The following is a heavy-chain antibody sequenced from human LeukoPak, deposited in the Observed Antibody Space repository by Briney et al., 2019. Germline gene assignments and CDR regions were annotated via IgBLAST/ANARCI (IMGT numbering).Heavy chain of an antibody. CDR2: IYYSGST. V-gene: IGHV4-59*01. Sequence: SETLSLTCTVSGGSISSYYWSWIRQPPGKGLEWIGYIYYSGSTNYNPSLKSRVTISVDTSKNQFSLKLSSVTAADTAVYYCARNYYYYYMDVWGKGTTVTISS. CDR1: GGSISSYY. J-gene: IGHJ6*03. CDR3: ARNYYYYYMDV.